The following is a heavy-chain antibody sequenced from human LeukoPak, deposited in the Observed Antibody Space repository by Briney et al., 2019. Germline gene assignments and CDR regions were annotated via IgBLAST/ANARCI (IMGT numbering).Heavy chain of an antibody. V-gene: IGHV4-4*07. Sequence: PSETLSLTCTVSGGSISSYYWSWIRQPAGKGLEWIGRIYTSGSTNYNPSLKSRVTMSVDTSKNQFSLKLSSVTAADTAVYYCARDKGSRSTDSRWFDPWGQGTLVTVSS. CDR1: GGSISSYY. CDR3: ARDKGSRSTDSRWFDP. J-gene: IGHJ5*02. CDR2: IYTSGST. D-gene: IGHD2-15*01.